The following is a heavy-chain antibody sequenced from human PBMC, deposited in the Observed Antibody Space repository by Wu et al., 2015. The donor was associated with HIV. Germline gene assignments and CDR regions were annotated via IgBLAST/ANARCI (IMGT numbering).Heavy chain of an antibody. V-gene: IGHV1-46*01. CDR3: VRVGEVPLDS. D-gene: IGHD3-16*01. CDR2: IRPYAGDT. J-gene: IGHJ4*02. CDR1: GYAFITYY. Sequence: QVQLVQSGAEVKKPGASVKLSCKASGYAFITYYMYWVRQAPGRGLEWMGLIRPYAGDTMYAQNFQGRVVITRDTSTTTVFLEISSLRSEDTAVYYCVRVGEVPLDSWGQGTLVTVSS.